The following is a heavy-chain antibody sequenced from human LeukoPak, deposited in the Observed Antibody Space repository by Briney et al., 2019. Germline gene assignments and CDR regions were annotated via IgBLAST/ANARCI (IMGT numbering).Heavy chain of an antibody. CDR3: ASGLTTVTTSWFDP. D-gene: IGHD4-17*01. CDR1: GYSISSGYY. Sequence: SETLSLTCTVSGYSISSGYYWGWIRQPPGKGLEWIGSIYHSGSTYYNPSLKSRVTISVDTSENQFSLKLSSVTAADTAVYYCASGLTTVTTSWFDPWGQGTLVTVSS. CDR2: IYHSGST. V-gene: IGHV4-38-2*02. J-gene: IGHJ5*02.